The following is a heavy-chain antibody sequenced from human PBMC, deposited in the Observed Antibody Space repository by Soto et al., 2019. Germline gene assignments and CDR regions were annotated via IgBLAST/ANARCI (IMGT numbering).Heavy chain of an antibody. J-gene: IGHJ3*02. V-gene: IGHV3-53*01. CDR1: GFTVSSNY. Sequence: GGSLRLSCAASGFTVSSNYMSWVRQAPGKGLEWVSVIYSGGSTYYADSVKGRFTISRDNSKNTLYLQMNSLRAEDTAVYYCARVGGATTHDAFDIWGQGTMVTVSS. CDR3: ARVGGATTHDAFDI. D-gene: IGHD1-26*01. CDR2: IYSGGST.